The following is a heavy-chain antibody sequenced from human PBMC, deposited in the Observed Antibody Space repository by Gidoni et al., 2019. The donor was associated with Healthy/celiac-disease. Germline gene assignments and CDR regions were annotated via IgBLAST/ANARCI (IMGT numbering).Heavy chain of an antibody. CDR2: IWYDGSNK. J-gene: IGHJ4*02. V-gene: IGHV3-33*01. D-gene: IGHD2-21*02. Sequence: QVQLVESGGGVVQPGRSLRLSCAASGFPFSSYGMHWVRQAPGKGLEWVAVIWYDGSNKYYADSVKGRFTISRDNSKNTLYLQMNSLRAEDTAVYYCARDPYWGPYCGGDCYSYYFDYWGQGTLVTVSS. CDR1: GFPFSSYG. CDR3: ARDPYWGPYCGGDCYSYYFDY.